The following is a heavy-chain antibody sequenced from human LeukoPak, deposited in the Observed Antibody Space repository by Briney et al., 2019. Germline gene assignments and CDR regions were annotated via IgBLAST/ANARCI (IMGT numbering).Heavy chain of an antibody. CDR3: ARVVGYCSSTSCYKNYYYYGMDV. D-gene: IGHD2-2*02. CDR1: GGSISSYY. Sequence: PSETLSLTCTVSGGSISSYYWSWIRQPPGKGLEWIGYIYYSGSTNYNPSLKSRVTISVDTSKNQFSLKLSSVTAADTAVYYCARVVGYCSSTSCYKNYYYYGMDVWGKGTTVTVSP. J-gene: IGHJ6*04. CDR2: IYYSGST. V-gene: IGHV4-59*01.